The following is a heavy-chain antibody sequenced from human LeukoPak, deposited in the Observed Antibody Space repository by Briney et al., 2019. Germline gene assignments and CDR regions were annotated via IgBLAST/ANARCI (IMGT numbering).Heavy chain of an antibody. CDR1: GFTVITND. J-gene: IGHJ4*02. Sequence: GGSLRLSCAASGFTVITNDMTWVRQAPGKGLEWVSVLYSDGNTKYADSVQGRFTISGDNSKNALYLEMNSLSPDDTAVYYCARGVEPLAANTLAYWGQGTLVTVSS. V-gene: IGHV3-53*01. D-gene: IGHD1-14*01. CDR2: LYSDGNT. CDR3: ARGVEPLAANTLAY.